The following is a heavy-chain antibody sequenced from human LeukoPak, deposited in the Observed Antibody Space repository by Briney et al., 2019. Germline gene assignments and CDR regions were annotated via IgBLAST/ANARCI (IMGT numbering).Heavy chain of an antibody. D-gene: IGHD2-8*01. V-gene: IGHV3-7*01. CDR2: LNQDGSIQ. J-gene: IGHJ3*01. CDR1: GFTFSHYW. Sequence: GGSLRLSCAASGFTFSHYWMTWYRQAPGKGLEWVANLNQDGSIQAYGDSVRGRFTISRDNAKNSVYIQMNSLRVEDTAMYFCARDHNVADVWGRGTEVTVSS. CDR3: ARDHNVADV.